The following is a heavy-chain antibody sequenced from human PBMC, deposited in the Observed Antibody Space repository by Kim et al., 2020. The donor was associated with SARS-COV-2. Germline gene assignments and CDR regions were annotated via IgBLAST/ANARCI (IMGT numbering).Heavy chain of an antibody. V-gene: IGHV3-11*05. CDR1: GFTFSDYY. CDR2: ISSSSSYT. Sequence: GGSLRLSCAASGFTFSDYYMSWIRQAPGKGLEWVSYISSSSSYTNYADSVKGRFTISRDNAKNSLYLQMNSLRAEDTAVYYCARDRWSSSLNYYYGMDVWGQGTTVTVSS. CDR3: ARDRWSSSLNYYYGMDV. J-gene: IGHJ6*02. D-gene: IGHD6-13*01.